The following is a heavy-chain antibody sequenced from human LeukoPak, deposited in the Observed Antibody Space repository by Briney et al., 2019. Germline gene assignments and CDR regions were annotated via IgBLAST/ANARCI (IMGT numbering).Heavy chain of an antibody. D-gene: IGHD1-26*01. J-gene: IGHJ4*02. V-gene: IGHV3-74*01. CDR2: INIDGSNT. CDR1: GFTFSSYW. Sequence: QPGGSLRLSCAASGFTFSSYWMHWVRQAPGKGLVWVTRINIDGSNTTYADSVKGRFTISRDNARNTLYLQMNSLRAEDTAVYYCTRSLNSGTYSDYWGQGTLVTVSS. CDR3: TRSLNSGTYSDY.